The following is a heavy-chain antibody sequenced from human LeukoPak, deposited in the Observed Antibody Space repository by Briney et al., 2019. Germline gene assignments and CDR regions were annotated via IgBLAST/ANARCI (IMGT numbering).Heavy chain of an antibody. CDR3: ARGELLARDYFDH. Sequence: ASVKVSCKASGYTFTSYDINWVRQATGQGLEWMGWMNPNSGNTGYAQKFQGRVTITRNTSISTAYMELSSLRSEDTAVYYCARGELLARDYFDHWGQGTLVTVSS. D-gene: IGHD1-26*01. J-gene: IGHJ4*02. CDR1: GYTFTSYD. V-gene: IGHV1-8*03. CDR2: MNPNSGNT.